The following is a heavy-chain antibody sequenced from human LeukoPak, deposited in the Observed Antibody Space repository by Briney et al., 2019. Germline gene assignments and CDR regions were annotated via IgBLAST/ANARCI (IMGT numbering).Heavy chain of an antibody. V-gene: IGHV4-38-2*02. D-gene: IGHD2-21*02. CDR3: ARAYCVGDCTVLHIYFDN. Sequence: NSSETLSLTCTVSGYSISSGYYWGWIRQPPGKGLEWIGSIYHSGSTYYNPSLKSRVTISVDMSKNQFSLKLRSVMAADTAVYYCARAYCVGDCTVLHIYFDNWGQGTLVTVSS. CDR1: GYSISSGYY. J-gene: IGHJ4*02. CDR2: IYHSGST.